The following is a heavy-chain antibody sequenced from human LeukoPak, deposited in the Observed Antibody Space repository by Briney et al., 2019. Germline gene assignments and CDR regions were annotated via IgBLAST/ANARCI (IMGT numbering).Heavy chain of an antibody. Sequence: ASVKVSCKASGYTFTGYYMHWVRQAPGQGLEWMGRINPNSGGTNYAQKFQGRVTMTRDTSISTAHMELSRLRSDDTAVYYCAKEISLAQHRALRKPSFDYWGQGTLVTVSS. J-gene: IGHJ4*02. CDR2: INPNSGGT. CDR3: AKEISLAQHRALRKPSFDY. D-gene: IGHD4-17*01. CDR1: GYTFTGYY. V-gene: IGHV1-2*06.